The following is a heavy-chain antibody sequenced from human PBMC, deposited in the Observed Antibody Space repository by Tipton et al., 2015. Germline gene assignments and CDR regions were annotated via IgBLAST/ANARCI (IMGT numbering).Heavy chain of an antibody. CDR1: GFTFANYA. Sequence: SLRLSCAASGFTFANYAMHWVRQAPGKGPEWVSGISYNSGTRGYADSVRGRFTISRDNAKNSLYLQMDGLRAEDTALYYCAKDARYPLYNSSAGGNWFAPWGQGTLVTVSS. V-gene: IGHV3-9*01. CDR2: ISYNSGTR. J-gene: IGHJ5*02. D-gene: IGHD6-6*01. CDR3: AKDARYPLYNSSAGGNWFAP.